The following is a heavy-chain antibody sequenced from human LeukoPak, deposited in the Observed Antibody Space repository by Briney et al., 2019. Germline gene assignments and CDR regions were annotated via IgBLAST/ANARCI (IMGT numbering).Heavy chain of an antibody. D-gene: IGHD3-22*01. Sequence: PSETLSLTCTVSGDSVNTYYRSWIRQPPGRGLEWIGYIYYSGSTNYNPSLKSRVTISVDTSKNQFSLKLSSVTAADTAVYYCARAAPQYDSSGYYFDYWGQGTLVTVSS. CDR2: IYYSGST. CDR3: ARAAPQYDSSGYYFDY. J-gene: IGHJ4*02. CDR1: GDSVNTYY. V-gene: IGHV4-59*02.